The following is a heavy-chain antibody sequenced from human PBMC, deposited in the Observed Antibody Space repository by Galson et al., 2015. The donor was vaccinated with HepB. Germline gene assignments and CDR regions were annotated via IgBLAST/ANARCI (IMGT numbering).Heavy chain of an antibody. CDR2: IYYSGST. J-gene: IGHJ4*02. CDR3: ARGRAAAGSYYFDY. D-gene: IGHD6-13*01. CDR1: GGSISSGGYY. V-gene: IGHV4-31*03. Sequence: TLSLTCTVSGGSISSGGYYWSWIRQHPGKGLEWIGYIYYSGSTYYNPSLKSRVTISVDTSKNQFSLKLSSVTAADTAVYYCARGRAAAGSYYFDYWGQGTLVTVSS.